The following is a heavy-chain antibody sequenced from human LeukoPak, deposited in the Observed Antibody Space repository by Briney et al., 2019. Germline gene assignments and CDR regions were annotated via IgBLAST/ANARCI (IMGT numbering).Heavy chain of an antibody. V-gene: IGHV3-21*01. CDR1: GFTFSSYS. Sequence: GGSLRLSCAASGFTFSSYSMNWVRQAPGKGLEWVSSIRSSSSYIYYADSVKGRFTTSRDNAKNSLYLQMNSLRAEDTAVYYCARDRIVATTMFDPWGQGTLVTVSS. CDR3: ARDRIVATTMFDP. J-gene: IGHJ5*02. D-gene: IGHD5-12*01. CDR2: IRSSSSYI.